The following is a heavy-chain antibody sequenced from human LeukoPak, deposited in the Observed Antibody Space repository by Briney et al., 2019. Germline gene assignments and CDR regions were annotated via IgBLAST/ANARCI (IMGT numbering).Heavy chain of an antibody. V-gene: IGHV3-48*03. CDR3: ARDYGGSSPFDY. Sequence: PGGSLRLSCAASGFTFSSYEMHWVRQAPGKGLEWVSYISSSGSTIYYADSVKGRFTISRDNAKNSLYLQMNSLRAEGTAVYYCARDYGGSSPFDYWGQGTLVTVSS. D-gene: IGHD4-23*01. CDR1: GFTFSSYE. CDR2: ISSSGSTI. J-gene: IGHJ4*02.